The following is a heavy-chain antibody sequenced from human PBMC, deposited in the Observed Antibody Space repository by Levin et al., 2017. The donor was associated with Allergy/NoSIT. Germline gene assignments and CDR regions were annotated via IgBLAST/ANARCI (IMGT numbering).Heavy chain of an antibody. CDR1: GFAFSTYT. V-gene: IGHV3-48*02. CDR2: ISSGSTAI. Sequence: GESLKISCAASGFAFSTYTMNWVRQAPGKGLEWISKISSGSTAIDYADSVKGRFTTSRDNARDSLYLQMNSLRDEDTAVYFCARMKRNILHALERWRQGAMVTVSS. CDR3: ARMKRNILHALER. J-gene: IGHJ3*01. D-gene: IGHD3-3*01.